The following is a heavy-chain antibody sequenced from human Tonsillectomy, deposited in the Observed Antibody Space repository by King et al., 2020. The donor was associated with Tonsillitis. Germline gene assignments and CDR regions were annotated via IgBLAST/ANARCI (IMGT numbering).Heavy chain of an antibody. CDR1: GFAFSNNG. D-gene: IGHD3-16*01. Sequence: VQLVESGGGLVQPGGSRRISCAASGFAFSNNGMHWFRQEPGKGLVWGSRIKFVGSDTTYSDSVKGRFTISRDNAKNTLYLQMNRLRAEDTGIYYCTRDQGFGWGQGTLVTVSS. J-gene: IGHJ4*02. CDR2: IKFVGSDT. V-gene: IGHV3-74*01. CDR3: TRDQGFG.